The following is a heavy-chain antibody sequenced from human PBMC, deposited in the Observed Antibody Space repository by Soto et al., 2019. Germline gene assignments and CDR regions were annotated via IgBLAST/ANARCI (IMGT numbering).Heavy chain of an antibody. CDR1: GGSISSGGYY. CDR3: ARDSYSSSGIDY. Sequence: QVQLQESGPGLVKPSQTLSLTCTVSGGSISSGGYYWSWIRQHPGKALEWIGYIYYSGSTYYNPSLQSRVTISVDTSKNQFSLKLSSVTAADTAVYYCARDSYSSSGIDYWGQGTLVTVSS. CDR2: IYYSGST. D-gene: IGHD6-6*01. J-gene: IGHJ4*02. V-gene: IGHV4-31*03.